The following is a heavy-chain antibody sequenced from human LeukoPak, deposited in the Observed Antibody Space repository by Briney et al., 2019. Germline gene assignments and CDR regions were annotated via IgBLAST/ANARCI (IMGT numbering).Heavy chain of an antibody. Sequence: AAGSLTLSCAASVLTFSSYNMNWVRQAPGKGLEWVSSITSTGSYTFYADSVKGRFTISRDNAKNSLYLQMNSLRAEDTAIYYCARDPYSGSYGDSYYYYMDVWGKGTTVTISS. V-gene: IGHV3-21*01. CDR2: ITSTGSYT. J-gene: IGHJ6*03. D-gene: IGHD1-26*01. CDR1: VLTFSSYN. CDR3: ARDPYSGSYGDSYYYYMDV.